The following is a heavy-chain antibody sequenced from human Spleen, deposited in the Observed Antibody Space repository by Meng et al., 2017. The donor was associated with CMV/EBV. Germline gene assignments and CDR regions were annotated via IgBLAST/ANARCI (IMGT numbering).Heavy chain of an antibody. CDR3: AKHGGGASHFDS. V-gene: IGHV5-51*01. CDR2: IYPGDSDV. Sequence: CQGSGVSFTTSWLGWVRQMPGEGLEWMGIIYPGDSDVRYSPSFQSQVTISADKSIKTVYLQWSSLKASDTAMYYCAKHGGGASHFDSWGQGTLVTVSS. D-gene: IGHD3-3*01. CDR1: GVSFTTSW. J-gene: IGHJ4*02.